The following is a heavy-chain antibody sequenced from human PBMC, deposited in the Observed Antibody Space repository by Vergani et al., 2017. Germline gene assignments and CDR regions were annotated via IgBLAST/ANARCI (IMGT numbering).Heavy chain of an antibody. CDR1: GGTFSSYA. J-gene: IGHJ4*02. CDR2: NIPIFGIA. D-gene: IGHD2-21*02. V-gene: IGHV1-69*17. Sequence: QVQLVQSGAEVKKPGSSVKVSCKASGGTFSSYAISWVRQAPGQGLEWMGGNIPIFGIANYAQKFQGRVTITADKSTSTAYMELSSLRSEDTAVYYCARGPHGGGDTRGDYWGQGTLVTVSS. CDR3: ARGPHGGGDTRGDY.